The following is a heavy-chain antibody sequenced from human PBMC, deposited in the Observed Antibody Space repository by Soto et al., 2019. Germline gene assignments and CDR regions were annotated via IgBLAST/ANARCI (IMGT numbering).Heavy chain of an antibody. V-gene: IGHV1-18*01. D-gene: IGHD6-13*01. CDR1: GYTFTSYG. Sequence: ASVKVSCKASGYTFTSYGISWVRQAPGQGLEWMGWISAYNGNTNYAQKLQGRVTMTTDTSTSTAYMELRSLRSDDTAVYYCAREGEQLAGHGHGTWWFVPWGQGTLVTVS. CDR2: ISAYNGNT. J-gene: IGHJ5*02. CDR3: AREGEQLAGHGHGTWWFVP.